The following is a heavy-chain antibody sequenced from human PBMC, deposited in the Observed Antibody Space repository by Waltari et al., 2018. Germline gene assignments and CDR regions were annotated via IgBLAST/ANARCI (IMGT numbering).Heavy chain of an antibody. V-gene: IGHV3-53*01. CDR3: ARNQVETALGY. D-gene: IGHD2-21*02. Sequence: EVQLVESGGGLIQPGGSLRLSCVASGVTVSNNYMTGLRQAPGKGLELVSLIYSGGTTYYADSVRGRFTISRDGSKNTVYLQMNSLRAEDTAVYFCARNQVETALGYWGQGTLVTVSS. CDR2: IYSGGTT. CDR1: GVTVSNNY. J-gene: IGHJ4*02.